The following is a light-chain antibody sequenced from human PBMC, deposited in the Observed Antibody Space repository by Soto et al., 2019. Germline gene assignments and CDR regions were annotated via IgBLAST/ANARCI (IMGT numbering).Light chain of an antibody. CDR1: SSDVGAYDS. J-gene: IGLJ1*01. CDR3: CSSAPESTYV. V-gene: IGLV2-23*01. Sequence: QSVLAQPASVSGSPGQSITISCTWTSSDVGAYDSVSWYQQHPHKAPQLIIYKGTQRPSGVSNRFSGSTSGNAASLTISGLQADDEADYFCCSSAPESTYVCGTGTNVTVL. CDR2: KGT.